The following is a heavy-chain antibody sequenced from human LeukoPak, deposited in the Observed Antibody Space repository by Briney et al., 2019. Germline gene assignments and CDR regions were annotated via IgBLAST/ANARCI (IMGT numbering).Heavy chain of an antibody. J-gene: IGHJ4*02. V-gene: IGHV3-20*04. CDR3: ARAPITSPFYFDY. CDR1: GSAFDEHG. Sequence: GGSLRLSCTASGSAFDEHGMSWVRQVPGKGLEWVSGINWSGGSTGYADPLRGRFTISRDNAKNSLYLQMDSLRAEDTALYYCARAPITSPFYFDYWGQGTLVTVSS. CDR2: INWSGGST. D-gene: IGHD2-2*01.